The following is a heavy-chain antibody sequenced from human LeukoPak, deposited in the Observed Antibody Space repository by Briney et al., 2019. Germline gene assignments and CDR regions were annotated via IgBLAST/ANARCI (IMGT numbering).Heavy chain of an antibody. CDR2: ISSSSSYI. D-gene: IGHD5-18*01. CDR3: ARVVDTAMVTYYYYGMDV. CDR1: GFTFSSYI. Sequence: GGSLRLSCAASGFTFSSYIMNWVRQAPGKGLEWVSSISSSSSYIYYADSVMGRFTISRDNAKNSLYLQMNSLRAEDTAVYYCARVVDTAMVTYYYYGMDVWGQGTTVTVSS. V-gene: IGHV3-21*01. J-gene: IGHJ6*02.